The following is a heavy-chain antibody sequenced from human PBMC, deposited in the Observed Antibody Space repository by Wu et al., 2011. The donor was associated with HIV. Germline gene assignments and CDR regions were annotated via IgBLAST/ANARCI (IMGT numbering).Heavy chain of an antibody. Sequence: QVQLVQSGAEVKKPGTSVKVSCKAFGYTFTDYYIHWVRQAPGQGPEWMGWINPHSGDTNYALKFQGRVTMTRDTSINTAYMELSRLRSDDTAVYYCASIIAAAGTREYYFDYWGQGTLVTVSS. CDR2: INPHSGDT. CDR1: GYTFTDYY. J-gene: IGHJ4*02. V-gene: IGHV1-2*02. D-gene: IGHD6-13*01. CDR3: ASIIAAAGTREYYFDY.